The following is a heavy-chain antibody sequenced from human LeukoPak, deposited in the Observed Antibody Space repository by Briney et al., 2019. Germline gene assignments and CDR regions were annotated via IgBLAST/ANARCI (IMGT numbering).Heavy chain of an antibody. CDR1: GFTFSSYA. CDR2: ISYDGSNK. CDR3: ARDVLQSFDV. J-gene: IGHJ3*01. V-gene: IGHV3-30-3*01. Sequence: QPGRSLRLSCAASGFTFSSYAMHWVRQAPGKGLEWVAVISYDGSNKYYADSVKGRLTISRDNSKNTLYLQMNSLRGEDTAVYYCARDVLQSFDVWGQGTMVTVSS. D-gene: IGHD4-11*01.